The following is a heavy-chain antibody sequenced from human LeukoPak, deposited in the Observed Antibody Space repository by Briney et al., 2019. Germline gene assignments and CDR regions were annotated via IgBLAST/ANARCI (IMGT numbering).Heavy chain of an antibody. CDR1: GFTVSSNY. Sequence: PGGSLRLSCAASGFTVSSNYMSWVRQAPGKGLEWVSVIYSGGTTYYADSVKGRFTISSDNSKNTLYLQMNSLRTEDTAVYYCARGTAVAARFDYWGQGTLVTVSS. V-gene: IGHV3-53*01. D-gene: IGHD6-19*01. J-gene: IGHJ4*02. CDR2: IYSGGTT. CDR3: ARGTAVAARFDY.